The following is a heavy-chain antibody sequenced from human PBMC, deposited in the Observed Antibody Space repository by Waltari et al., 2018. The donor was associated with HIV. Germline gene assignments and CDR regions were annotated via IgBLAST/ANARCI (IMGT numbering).Heavy chain of an antibody. CDR1: GGTFSSYA. D-gene: IGHD3-22*01. CDR2: IIPIFGTA. Sequence: QVPLVQSGAEVKKPGSSVKVSCKASGGTFSSYAIRWVRQAPGQGLEWMGGIIPIFGTANYAQKFQGRVTITADESTSTAYMELSSLRSEDTAVYYCARGLYYYDSSGSYYYGMDVWGQGTTVTVSS. V-gene: IGHV1-69*01. J-gene: IGHJ6*02. CDR3: ARGLYYYDSSGSYYYGMDV.